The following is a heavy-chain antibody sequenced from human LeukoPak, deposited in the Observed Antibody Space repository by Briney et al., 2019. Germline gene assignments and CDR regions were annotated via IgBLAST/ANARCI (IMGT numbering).Heavy chain of an antibody. V-gene: IGHV4-34*01. D-gene: IGHD2-2*01. Sequence: SETLSLTCAVYGGSFSGDYWSWIRQPPGKGLEWIGEINHSGRTNYKPSLKSRVTISVDTSKNQFSLKLNSVTAADTAVYYCARLKCSSTSCFYYYYMDVWGKGTTVTISS. CDR1: GGSFSGDY. CDR2: INHSGRT. J-gene: IGHJ6*03. CDR3: ARLKCSSTSCFYYYYMDV.